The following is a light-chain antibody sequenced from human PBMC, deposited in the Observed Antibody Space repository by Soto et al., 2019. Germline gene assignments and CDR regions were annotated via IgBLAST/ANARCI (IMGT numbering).Light chain of an antibody. V-gene: IGKV3-20*01. CDR2: SVS. CDR1: QSISNDY. Sequence: TNSPSTLSASVGDRVTITCRASQSISNDYVAWVQQKPGQTPRLLIYSVSSRATGIPDRFSGGGSGTDFTLTISRLEPEDFAVYYCQQFSSYPLTFGGGTKVDIK. J-gene: IGKJ4*01. CDR3: QQFSSYPLT.